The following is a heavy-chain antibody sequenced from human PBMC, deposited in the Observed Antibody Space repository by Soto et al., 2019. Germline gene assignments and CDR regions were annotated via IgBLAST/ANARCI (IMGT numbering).Heavy chain of an antibody. D-gene: IGHD4-17*01. CDR2: IIPIFGTA. J-gene: IGHJ3*01. CDR1: GGTFSSYA. Sequence: ASVKVSCKASGGTFSSYAISWVRQAPGQGLEWMGGIIPIFGTANYAQKFQGRVTITADESTSTAYMELSSLRSEDTAVYYCARDLDYGGNSEASDVWGQGTMVTVSS. CDR3: ARDLDYGGNSEASDV. V-gene: IGHV1-69*13.